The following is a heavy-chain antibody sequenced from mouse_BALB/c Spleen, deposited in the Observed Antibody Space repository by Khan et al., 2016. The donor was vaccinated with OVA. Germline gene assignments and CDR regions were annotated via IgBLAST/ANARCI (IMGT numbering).Heavy chain of an antibody. V-gene: IGHV3-2*02. CDR3: ARTARIKY. CDR1: GYSITSGYG. Sequence: EVQLQESGPGLVKPSQSLSLTCTVTGYSITSGYGWNWIRQFPGNKLEWMGYISYSGSTNYNPSLKSRISITRDTSKNQFCLHLNSVTTEDTATYYCARTARIKYWGQGTTLTVSS. D-gene: IGHD1-2*01. CDR2: ISYSGST. J-gene: IGHJ2*01.